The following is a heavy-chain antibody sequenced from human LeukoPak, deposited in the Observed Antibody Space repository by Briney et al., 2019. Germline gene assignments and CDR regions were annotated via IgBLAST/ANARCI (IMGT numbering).Heavy chain of an antibody. V-gene: IGHV1-2*02. J-gene: IGHJ6*02. D-gene: IGHD2-8*01. CDR2: INPNSGGT. Sequence: ASVKVSCKASGYXXXGYYMHWVRQAPGXXXXXXGWINPNSGGTNYAQKFQGRVTMTRDTSISTAYMELSRLRSDDTAVYYCARVGMLSTYGMDVWGQGTTVTVSS. CDR1: GYXXXGYY. CDR3: ARVGMLSTYGMDV.